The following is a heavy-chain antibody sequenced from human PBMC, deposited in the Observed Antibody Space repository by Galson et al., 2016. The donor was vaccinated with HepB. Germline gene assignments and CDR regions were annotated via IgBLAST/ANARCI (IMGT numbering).Heavy chain of an antibody. Sequence: SLRLSCAASGFSFSGSYISWIRRAPGKGLEWISYISDSGSRTYYADSVKGRFTVSRDNARKSAYLHLSSLRVEDTAVYYCATCHFYWTGYAYRDGLDVWGQGTTVTVSS. D-gene: IGHD3/OR15-3a*01. CDR2: ISDSGSRT. J-gene: IGHJ6*02. CDR1: GFSFSGSY. CDR3: ATCHFYWTGYAYRDGLDV. V-gene: IGHV3-11*01.